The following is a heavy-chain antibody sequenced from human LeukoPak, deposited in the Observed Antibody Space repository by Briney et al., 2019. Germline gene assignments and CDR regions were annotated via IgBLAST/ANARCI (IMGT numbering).Heavy chain of an antibody. D-gene: IGHD3-16*02. J-gene: IGHJ4*02. V-gene: IGHV1-24*01. Sequence: ASVKVSCKVSGYTFTELSMHWVRQAPGKGLEWMGGFDPEDGETIYAPNFQGRVTMTEDTSTDTAYMELSSLRSEDTAVYYCATTYYDYVWGSYRATYYFDYWGQGTLVTVSS. CDR3: ATTYYDYVWGSYRATYYFDY. CDR1: GYTFTELS. CDR2: FDPEDGET.